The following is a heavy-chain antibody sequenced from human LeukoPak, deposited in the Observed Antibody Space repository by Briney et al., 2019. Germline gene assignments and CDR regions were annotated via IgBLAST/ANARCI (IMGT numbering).Heavy chain of an antibody. D-gene: IGHD6-19*01. CDR3: AKDRGRSGWLPTGWFDP. CDR1: GFTFSSYG. J-gene: IGHJ5*02. Sequence: TGGSLRLSCAASGFTFSSYGMSWVRQAPGKGLEWVSAISGSGGSTYYADSVKGRFTISRDNSKNTLYLQMNSLRAEDTAVYYCAKDRGRSGWLPTGWFDPWGQGTLVTVSS. CDR2: ISGSGGST. V-gene: IGHV3-23*01.